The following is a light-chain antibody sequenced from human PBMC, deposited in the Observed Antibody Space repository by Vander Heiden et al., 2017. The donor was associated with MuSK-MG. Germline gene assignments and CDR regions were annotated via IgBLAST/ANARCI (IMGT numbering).Light chain of an antibody. CDR2: QDS. V-gene: IGLV3-1*01. CDR3: PAWDSSTVV. J-gene: IGLJ2*01. CDR1: KLGDKY. Sequence: YELTQPTTVSVSPGQTASITCSGDKLGDKYACWYQQKPGQSPVLVIYQDSKRPSGIPERFSGANSGNTATLTISGTQAMDEAYYYCPAWDSSTVVFGGGTKLTVL.